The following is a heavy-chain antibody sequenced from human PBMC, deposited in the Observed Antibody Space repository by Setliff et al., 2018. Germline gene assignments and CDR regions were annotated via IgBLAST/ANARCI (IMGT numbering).Heavy chain of an antibody. J-gene: IGHJ3*01. D-gene: IGHD1-1*01. CDR3: RQAVVGRDVFDV. CDR2: VNRYGSG. V-gene: IGHV4-34*01. Sequence: SETLSLTCSVYGASFNTYYWSWIRQPPGKGLEWIGEVNRYGSGDYNPSLESRVTISVDTSRKEFSLTLTSVTAADTALYYCRQAVVGRDVFDVWGQGTMVTVSS. CDR1: GASFNTYY.